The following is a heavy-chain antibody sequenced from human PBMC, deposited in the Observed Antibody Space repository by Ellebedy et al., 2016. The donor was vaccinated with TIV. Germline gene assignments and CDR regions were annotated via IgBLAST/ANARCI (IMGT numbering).Heavy chain of an antibody. J-gene: IGHJ2*01. CDR3: AKEPKIHAGPWYFDL. D-gene: IGHD5-18*01. Sequence: PGGSLRLSCAASGFTFSSYGMHWVRRTPGKGLEWMGVIALDGSITYYTDSVKGRFTISRDNPKNTLYLQMNSLRPEDTALYYCAKEPKIHAGPWYFDLWGRGTLVTVSS. V-gene: IGHV3-30*18. CDR2: IALDGSIT. CDR1: GFTFSSYG.